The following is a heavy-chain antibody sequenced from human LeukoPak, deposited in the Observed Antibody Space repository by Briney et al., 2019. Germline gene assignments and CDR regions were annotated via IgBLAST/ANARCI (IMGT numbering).Heavy chain of an antibody. J-gene: IGHJ4*02. CDR3: ARSSIAAPDNFDY. D-gene: IGHD6-13*01. CDR2: IYSGGST. CDR1: GFTVSGNY. Sequence: GGSLRLTCAASGFTVSGNYMSWVRQAPGKGLEWVSVIYSGGSTYYADSVKGRFTISRDNSKNTLYLQMNSLRAEDTAVYYCARSSIAAPDNFDYWGQGTLVTVSS. V-gene: IGHV3-53*01.